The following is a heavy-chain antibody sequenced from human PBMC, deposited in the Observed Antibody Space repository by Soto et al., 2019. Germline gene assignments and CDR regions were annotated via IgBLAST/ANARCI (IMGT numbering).Heavy chain of an antibody. CDR1: GGSISSYY. V-gene: IGHV4-59*01. CDR3: AVGFSYGLPTFDY. J-gene: IGHJ4*02. Sequence: PSETLSLTCTVSGGSISSYYWSWIRQPPGKGLEWIGYIYHSGSTDYNPSLKSRVTISVDTSKNQFSLQLNSVTAADTTVYYGAVGFSYGLPTFDYWGQGTLVTVSS. CDR2: IYHSGST. D-gene: IGHD5-18*01.